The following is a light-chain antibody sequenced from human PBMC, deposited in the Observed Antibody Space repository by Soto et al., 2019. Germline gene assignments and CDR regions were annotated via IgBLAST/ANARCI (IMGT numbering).Light chain of an antibody. J-gene: IGLJ1*01. CDR3: LSSATACSDI. V-gene: IGLV2-14*01. Sequence: QSPFTHHASFSGSPGQSITISYTGSSSDIGAYNYVSWFQQYPGKAPKLIISEVSNRPSGVSNCFSGSKSGTAASLTISGLQNEDEANYFFLSSATACSDIFGTG. CDR2: EVS. CDR1: SSDIGAYNY.